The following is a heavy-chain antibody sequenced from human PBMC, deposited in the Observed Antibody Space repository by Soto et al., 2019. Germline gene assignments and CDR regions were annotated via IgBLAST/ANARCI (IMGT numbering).Heavy chain of an antibody. CDR1: VYSFTSYW. J-gene: IGHJ6*02. Sequence: PGESLKISGKGSVYSFTSYWISWVRQMPGKGLEWMGRIDPSDSYTNYSPSFQGHVTISADKSISTAYLQWSSLKASDTAMYYCARLLGFGELIGGDYYYYGMDVWGQGTTVTVSS. V-gene: IGHV5-10-1*01. CDR2: IDPSDSYT. D-gene: IGHD3-10*01. CDR3: ARLLGFGELIGGDYYYYGMDV.